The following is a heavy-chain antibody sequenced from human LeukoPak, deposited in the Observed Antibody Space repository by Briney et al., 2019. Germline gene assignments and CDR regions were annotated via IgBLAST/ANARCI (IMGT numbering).Heavy chain of an antibody. J-gene: IGHJ5*02. CDR1: GYXFTSYW. CDR3: ARQGSSGPS. D-gene: IGHD6-19*01. CDR2: IFPADSDT. Sequence: GESLKISCNVSGYXFTSYWIRWVRQMPGKGLEWMGIIFPADSDTRYSPSFQGQVTISADKSISTAYLQWSSLRASDTAMYYCARQGSSGPSWGQGTLVTVSS. V-gene: IGHV5-51*01.